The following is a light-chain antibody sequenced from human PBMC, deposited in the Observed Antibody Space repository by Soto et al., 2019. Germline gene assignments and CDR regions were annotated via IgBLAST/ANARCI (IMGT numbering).Light chain of an antibody. V-gene: IGLV1-40*01. CDR2: GNS. CDR3: QSYDSSLSGWV. Sequence: QSVLTQPPSVSGAPGQRVTISCTGSSSNIGAGYDVHWYQQLLGTAPKLLIYGNSNRPSGVPDRFSGSKSGTSASLAITGLQVEDEADYYCQSYDSSLSGWVFGGGTKLTVL. J-gene: IGLJ3*02. CDR1: SSNIGAGYD.